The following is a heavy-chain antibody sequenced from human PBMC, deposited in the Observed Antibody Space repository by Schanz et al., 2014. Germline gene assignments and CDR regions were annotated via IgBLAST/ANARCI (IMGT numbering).Heavy chain of an antibody. Sequence: QVQLQESGPGLVKPSQTLSLTCSVSGGSISSGSYYWNWIRQPAGKGLEWIGRVYTSGSTNYNPSLKSRVTISVDTSKNQCSLNLSSATAADTAVYYCARDRGHGDLPGDIWGQGTMVTVSA. CDR3: ARDRGHGDLPGDI. CDR2: VYTSGST. CDR1: GGSISSGSYY. D-gene: IGHD4-17*01. V-gene: IGHV4-61*02. J-gene: IGHJ3*02.